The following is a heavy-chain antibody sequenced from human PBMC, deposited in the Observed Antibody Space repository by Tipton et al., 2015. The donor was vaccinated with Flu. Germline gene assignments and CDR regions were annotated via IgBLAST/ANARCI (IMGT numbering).Heavy chain of an antibody. CDR1: GFSFSSHW. D-gene: IGHD3/OR15-3a*01. CDR2: INSDGSRT. J-gene: IGHJ4*02. Sequence: SLRLSCLISGFSFSSHWLYWVRQVPGKGPVCVSRINSDGSRTDYVDSVRGRFTMSRDNAKNMVFLQMNSLRVDDTAVYFCAVTGYYTIDYWCQGTHVTVSS. CDR3: AVTGYYTIDY. V-gene: IGHV3-74*01.